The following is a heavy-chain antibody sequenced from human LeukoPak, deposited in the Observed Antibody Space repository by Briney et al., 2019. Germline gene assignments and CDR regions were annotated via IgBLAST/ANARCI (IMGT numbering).Heavy chain of an antibody. CDR3: ARGVVGATTGYYFDY. V-gene: IGHV4-4*07. CDR1: GGSISSYY. CDR2: IYTSGST. D-gene: IGHD1-26*01. J-gene: IGHJ4*02. Sequence: PSETLSLTCTVSGGSISSYYWSWIRQPAGKGLEWIGRIYTSGSTNYNPSLKSRVTMSVDTFKNQFSLKLSSVTAADTAVYYCARGVVGATTGYYFDYWGQGTLVTVSS.